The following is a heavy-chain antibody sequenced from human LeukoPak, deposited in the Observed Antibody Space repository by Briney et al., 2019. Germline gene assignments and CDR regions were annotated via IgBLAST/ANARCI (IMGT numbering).Heavy chain of an antibody. Sequence: GGSLRLSCAASGFTFSTSWMHWVRQAPGKGLEWVANIKQDGSEKYYVDSVKGRFTISRDNAKNSLYLQMNSLRAEDSAVYYCARDMARWGSTWGQGTPVTVSS. CDR2: IKQDGSEK. J-gene: IGHJ4*02. V-gene: IGHV3-7*01. D-gene: IGHD5-24*01. CDR1: GFTFSTSW. CDR3: ARDMARWGST.